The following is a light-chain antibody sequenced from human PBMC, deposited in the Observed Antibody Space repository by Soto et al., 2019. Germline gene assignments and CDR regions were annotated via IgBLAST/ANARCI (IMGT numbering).Light chain of an antibody. J-gene: IGKJ2*01. V-gene: IGKV3-11*01. CDR1: QFVSSY. Sequence: EIVLTQSPGTLSLYPGERATLSCRARQFVSSYLAWYQQKPGQSPRLLIYDASNRASGIPARFSGSGSGTDFTLTISSLEPEDSAVYFCQQRSTWPYTFGQGTKLEI. CDR3: QQRSTWPYT. CDR2: DAS.